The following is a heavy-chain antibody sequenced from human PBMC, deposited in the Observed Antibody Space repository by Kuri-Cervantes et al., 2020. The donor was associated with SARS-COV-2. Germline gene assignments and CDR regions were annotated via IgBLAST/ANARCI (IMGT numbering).Heavy chain of an antibody. J-gene: IGHJ6*02. CDR1: GGSISSGSYY. CDR2: IYTSGST. Sequence: SETLSLTCTVSGGSISSGSYYWSWIRQPAGKGLEWIGRIYTSGSTNYNPSLKSRVTISVDTSKNQFSLKLSSVTAADTAVYYCARAPQGWLEKVYYYYYGMDVWGQGTTVTVSS. CDR3: ARAPQGWLEKVYYYYYGMDV. V-gene: IGHV4-61*02. D-gene: IGHD5-24*01.